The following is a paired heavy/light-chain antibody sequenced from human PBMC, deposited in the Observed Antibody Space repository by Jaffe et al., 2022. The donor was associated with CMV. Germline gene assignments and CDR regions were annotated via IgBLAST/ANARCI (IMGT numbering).Heavy chain of an antibody. CDR3: ASGLYFRH. D-gene: IGHD2-15*01. CDR2: ISSSAINT. CDR1: GFILNSYE. J-gene: IGHJ1*01. V-gene: IGHV3-48*03. Sequence: EVRLVESGGGLVQPGGSLRLSCIASGFILNSYEMNWVRQAPGKGLEWISNISSSAINTHYTESVKGRFTISRDNAKNSVYLQMNSLRVEDTAIYYCASGLYFRHWGQGTLVTVSS.
Light chain of an antibody. CDR3: QQYNSYPWT. CDR2: KAS. CDR1: QSIRNW. V-gene: IGKV1-5*03. J-gene: IGKJ1*01. Sequence: DIQMTQSPSTLSANVGDKVTLTCRASQSIRNWLAWYQQKPGKAPHLLIYKASTLESGVPSRFSGSGSGTEFTLTISSLQPDDFATYYCQQYNSYPWTFGQGTKVEIK.